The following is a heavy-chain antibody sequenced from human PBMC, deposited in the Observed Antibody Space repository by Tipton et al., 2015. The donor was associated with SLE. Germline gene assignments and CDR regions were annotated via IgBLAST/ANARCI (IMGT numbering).Heavy chain of an antibody. J-gene: IGHJ5*02. CDR2: LSGSGGGT. CDR3: AKEPVNAVYPENWFDP. CDR1: GITFRTYG. Sequence: SLRLSCAASGITFRTYGMQWVRQAPGKGLEWVSSLSGSGGGTYYADSVRGRFTISRDNSQNTLYLQMHSLRAEDTALYYCAKEPVNAVYPENWFDPWGQGTLVTVSS. D-gene: IGHD1-14*01. V-gene: IGHV3-23*01.